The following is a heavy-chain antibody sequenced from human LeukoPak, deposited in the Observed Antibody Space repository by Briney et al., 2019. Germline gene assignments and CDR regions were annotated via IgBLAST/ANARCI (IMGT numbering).Heavy chain of an antibody. D-gene: IGHD1-26*01. Sequence: GGSVSLLCAPSGFTFSNDAMNWVGQAAGQGLEWVSTMSTDGGSTYYTDSVRGRVNCSRDNSKSTLYLQINSLIYEDKALHYLAKGLAVGGTYFNYWGQGPRVPVTS. V-gene: IGHV3-23*01. CDR1: GFTFSNDA. CDR3: AKGLAVGGTYFNY. CDR2: MSTDGGST. J-gene: IGHJ4*02.